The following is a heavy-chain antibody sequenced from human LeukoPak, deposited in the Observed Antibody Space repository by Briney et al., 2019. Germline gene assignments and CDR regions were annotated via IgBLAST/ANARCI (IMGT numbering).Heavy chain of an antibody. CDR1: GFTFSSYA. Sequence: PGRSLRLSCAASGFTFSSYAMHWVRQAPGKGLEWVAVISYDGSNKYYADSVKGRFTISRDNSKNTLYLQMNSLRAEDTAVYYCARGREDTAWSPPDYWGQGTLVTVSS. V-gene: IGHV3-30*04. D-gene: IGHD5-18*01. CDR3: ARGREDTAWSPPDY. CDR2: ISYDGSNK. J-gene: IGHJ4*02.